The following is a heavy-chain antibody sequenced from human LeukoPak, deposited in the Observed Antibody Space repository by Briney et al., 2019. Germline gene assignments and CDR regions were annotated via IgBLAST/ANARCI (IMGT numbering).Heavy chain of an antibody. CDR1: GGSISSYY. CDR2: IYYSGST. V-gene: IGHV4-59*12. Sequence: SETLSVTCTVSGGSISSYYWSWIRQPPGKGLEWIGYIYYSGSTNYNPSLKSRVTISVDTSKNQFSLQLNSVTPEDTAVYYCARDGRATNWLDPWGQGTLVTVSS. CDR3: ARDGRATNWLDP. J-gene: IGHJ5*02.